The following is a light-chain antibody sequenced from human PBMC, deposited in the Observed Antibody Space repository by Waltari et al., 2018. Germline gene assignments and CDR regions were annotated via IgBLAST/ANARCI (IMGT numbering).Light chain of an antibody. Sequence: NFMLTQPHSVSESPGKTVTISCTRSSGSLASNSVQWYQQRPGGSPTTVIYEDNQRPSGVPDRFSGSIDSSSNSASLTISGLKTEDEADYYCQSYDSSSWVFGGGTKLTVL. CDR3: QSYDSSSWV. J-gene: IGLJ3*02. CDR1: SGSLASNS. V-gene: IGLV6-57*01. CDR2: EDN.